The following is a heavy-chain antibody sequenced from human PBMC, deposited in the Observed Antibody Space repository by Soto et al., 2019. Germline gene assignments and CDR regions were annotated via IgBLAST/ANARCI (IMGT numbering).Heavy chain of an antibody. CDR3: ARVSGGLDV. Sequence: SETLSLTCTVSGGSITNYYYWSWIRQPPGKGLEWIGYVFYSGRTNYNPSLKSRVTISIDTSKNQFFLELTSVTAAGTAMYYWARVSGGLDVWGKGTTVTVSS. J-gene: IGHJ6*04. CDR1: GGSITNYYY. V-gene: IGHV4-59*01. D-gene: IGHD3-3*01. CDR2: VFYSGRT.